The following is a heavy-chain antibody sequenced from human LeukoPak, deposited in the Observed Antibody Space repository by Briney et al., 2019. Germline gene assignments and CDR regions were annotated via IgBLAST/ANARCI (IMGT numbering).Heavy chain of an antibody. CDR2: IPHDGSSA. CDR3: ATGSDFYYDS. D-gene: IGHD1-26*01. Sequence: GGSLRLSCAASGFTFSIYAMSWVRQAPGKGLEWVAAIPHDGSSALYADSVKGRFIISRDNSKNTQYLQMNSLRIEDSAVYYCATGSDFYYDSWGQGTWSPSPQ. J-gene: IGHJ5*01. V-gene: IGHV3-30-3*01. CDR1: GFTFSIYA.